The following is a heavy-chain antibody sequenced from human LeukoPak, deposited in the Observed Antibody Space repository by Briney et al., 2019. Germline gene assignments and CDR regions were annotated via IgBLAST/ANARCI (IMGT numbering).Heavy chain of an antibody. Sequence: GGALRLSCAASRFTFTSYAMSWVREAPGKGLEWVSAISGSGVIAYYGDSVKGRFTISRDNSRKTLYLQMSSLRADDTAIYYCAKTAYSGGWGAFDIWGQGTMVTVSS. J-gene: IGHJ3*02. V-gene: IGHV3-23*01. CDR2: ISGSGVIA. CDR3: AKTAYSGGWGAFDI. D-gene: IGHD6-19*01. CDR1: RFTFTSYA.